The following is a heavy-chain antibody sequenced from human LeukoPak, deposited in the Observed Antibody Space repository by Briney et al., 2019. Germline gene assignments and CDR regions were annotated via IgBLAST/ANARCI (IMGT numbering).Heavy chain of an antibody. V-gene: IGHV1-8*01. Sequence: ASVKVSCKASGYTFTSYAINWVRQATGQGLEWMGWMNPNSGNTAYAQKFQGRVTMTRNTSISTAYMELSGLRSEDTALYYCAKVGDGYSYGYFDYWGQGTLVTVSS. CDR2: MNPNSGNT. D-gene: IGHD5-18*01. CDR1: GYTFTSYA. CDR3: AKVGDGYSYGYFDY. J-gene: IGHJ4*02.